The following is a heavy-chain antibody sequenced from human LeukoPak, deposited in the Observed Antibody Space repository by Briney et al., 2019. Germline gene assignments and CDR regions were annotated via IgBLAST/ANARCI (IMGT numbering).Heavy chain of an antibody. V-gene: IGHV3-30-3*01. J-gene: IGHJ4*02. Sequence: GGSLRLSCAASGFTFSSYAMHWVRQAPGMGLEWVAVISYDGSNKYYADSVKGRFTISRDNSKNTLYLQMNSLRAEDTAVYYCARAGESLWFGESIDYWGQGTLVTVSS. CDR1: GFTFSSYA. CDR2: ISYDGSNK. D-gene: IGHD3-10*01. CDR3: ARAGESLWFGESIDY.